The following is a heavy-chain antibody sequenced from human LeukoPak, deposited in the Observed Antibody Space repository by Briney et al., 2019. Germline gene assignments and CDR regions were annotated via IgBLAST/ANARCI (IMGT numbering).Heavy chain of an antibody. CDR1: GGPLSSNTYY. J-gene: IGHJ3*01. CDR3: ASPPSYYYETSGYSHDAFDL. CDR2: ISHSGSA. Sequence: SETLSLNCTVFGGPLSSNTYYWGWIRQPPGKGLEWIGSISHSGSAYYNPSLKSRVSISVDTSMTQMSLKLSSVTASDTAVYYCASPPSYYYETSGYSHDAFDLWGQGTMITVSS. V-gene: IGHV4-39*01. D-gene: IGHD3-22*01.